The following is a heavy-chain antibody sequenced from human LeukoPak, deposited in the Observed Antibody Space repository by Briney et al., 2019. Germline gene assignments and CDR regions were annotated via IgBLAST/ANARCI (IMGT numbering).Heavy chain of an antibody. V-gene: IGHV3-30*04. CDR2: ISYDGSNK. CDR3: ARDPIDYGGNSGYFDY. J-gene: IGHJ4*02. CDR1: GFTFSSYA. D-gene: IGHD4-23*01. Sequence: GGSLRLSCAASGFTFSSYAMHWVRQAPGKGLEWVAVISYDGSNKYYADSVKGRFTISRDNSKNTLYLQMNSLRAEDTAVYYCARDPIDYGGNSGYFDYWGQGTLVTVSS.